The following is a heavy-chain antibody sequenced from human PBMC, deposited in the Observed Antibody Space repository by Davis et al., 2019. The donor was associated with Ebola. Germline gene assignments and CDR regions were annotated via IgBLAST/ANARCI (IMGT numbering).Heavy chain of an antibody. D-gene: IGHD6-13*01. CDR3: ARGPRIAARRGRYYYGMDV. CDR1: GGTFSSYA. V-gene: IGHV1-69*13. J-gene: IGHJ6*02. Sequence: SVKVSCKASGGTFSSYAISWVRQAPGQGLEWMGGIIPIFGTANYAQKFQGRVTITADESTSTAYMELSSLRSEDTAVYYCARGPRIAARRGRYYYGMDVWGQGTTVTVSS. CDR2: IIPIFGTA.